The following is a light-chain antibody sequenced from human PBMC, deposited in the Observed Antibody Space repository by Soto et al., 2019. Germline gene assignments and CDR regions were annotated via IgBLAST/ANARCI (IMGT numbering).Light chain of an antibody. CDR3: QQLQSSPFN. V-gene: IGKV1-9*01. J-gene: IGKJ3*01. Sequence: IQLTQSPSSLSASVGDRVTITCRASQDISRFLAWYQQTAGKAPKLLIYGTSTLQSGVPSRFSGIGSGTDCTLTISSLQPEDVATYYCQQLQSSPFNFGPGTKVDIK. CDR2: GTS. CDR1: QDISRF.